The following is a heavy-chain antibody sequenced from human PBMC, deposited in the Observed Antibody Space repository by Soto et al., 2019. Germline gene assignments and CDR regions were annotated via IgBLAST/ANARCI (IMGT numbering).Heavy chain of an antibody. Sequence: GGRRISQEPGKGLEWVAVIWYDGSNKYYADSVKGRFTISRDNSKNTLYLQMNSLRAEDTAVYYCAKEGIVATTAAFDIWGQGTMVTV. V-gene: IGHV3-33*06. J-gene: IGHJ3*02. CDR3: AKEGIVATTAAFDI. CDR1: G. D-gene: IGHD5-12*01. CDR2: IWYDGSNK.